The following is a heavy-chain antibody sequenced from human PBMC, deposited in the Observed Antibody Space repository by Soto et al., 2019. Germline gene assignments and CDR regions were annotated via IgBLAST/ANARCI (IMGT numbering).Heavy chain of an antibody. CDR3: ARYEAFRIERWFDP. V-gene: IGHV4-30-4*01. J-gene: IGHJ5*02. CDR1: GDSISTTNKY. D-gene: IGHD3-3*02. Sequence: QVQLQESGPGLVKPSQTLSLTCSVSGDSISTTNKYWNCIRQPPGKGLEWIGFISYGGTTFYNPSLKSRLTISVDTSKNQFSLKLSSVTAADTAVYYCARYEAFRIERWFDPWGQGALVTVSS. CDR2: ISYGGTT.